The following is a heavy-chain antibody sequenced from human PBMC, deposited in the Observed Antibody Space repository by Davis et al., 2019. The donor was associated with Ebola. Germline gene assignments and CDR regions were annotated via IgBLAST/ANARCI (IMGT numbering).Heavy chain of an antibody. J-gene: IGHJ2*01. CDR3: TRHVPGDFWYFDL. Sequence: GGSLRLSCAASGMPFTTYSMNWVRQAPGKGLEWVSVIYRDGRMYHADSVKGRFTISRDNSKNTVYLQINSLRAEDTAMYHCTRHVPGDFWYFDLWGRGTLVTVSS. CDR2: IYRDGRM. V-gene: IGHV3-66*04. CDR1: GMPFTTYS. D-gene: IGHD4-17*01.